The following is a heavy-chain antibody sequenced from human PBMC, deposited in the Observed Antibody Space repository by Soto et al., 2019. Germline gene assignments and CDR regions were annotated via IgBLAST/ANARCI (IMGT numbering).Heavy chain of an antibody. CDR3: ARKFRGLRSWFEP. Sequence: LSLTCAVSGVTISSSVWWSWVRQPPGNGLEWIGEIYPGRNTNYNPSLKSRAIISLDKSKNKFSLHLTSVTAADTAIYYCARKFRGLRSWFEPWGQGIMVTVSS. CDR2: IYPGRNT. CDR1: GVTISSSVW. V-gene: IGHV4-4*02. J-gene: IGHJ5*02. D-gene: IGHD2-15*01.